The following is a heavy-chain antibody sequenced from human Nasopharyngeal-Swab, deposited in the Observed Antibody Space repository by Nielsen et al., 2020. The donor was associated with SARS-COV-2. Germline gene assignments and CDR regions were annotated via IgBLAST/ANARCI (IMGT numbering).Heavy chain of an antibody. D-gene: IGHD5-18*01. J-gene: IGHJ4*02. CDR1: GFIFSSYA. CDR2: ISYDESNK. V-gene: IGHV3-30-3*01. CDR3: ARAGGGYSYADY. Sequence: GESLKISCAASGFIFSSYAMHWVRQAPGKGLEWVAVISYDESNKYYADSVKGRFTISRDNSKNTLYLQMNSLRAEDTAVNYCARAGGGYSYADYWGQGTLVTVSS.